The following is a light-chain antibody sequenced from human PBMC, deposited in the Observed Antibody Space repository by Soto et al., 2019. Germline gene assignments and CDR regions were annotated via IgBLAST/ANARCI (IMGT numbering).Light chain of an antibody. J-gene: IGLJ2*01. CDR1: SSDVGTYNY. CDR2: DVS. V-gene: IGLV2-14*01. CDR3: SSYASTSTLVV. Sequence: QSVLTQPASVSGSPGQSITISCIGTSSDVGTYNYVSWYQQHPGKAPKLIIYDVSTRPSGLSNRFSGSKSGNTASLTISGLQAEDEADYFCSSYASTSTLVVFGGGTKVTVL.